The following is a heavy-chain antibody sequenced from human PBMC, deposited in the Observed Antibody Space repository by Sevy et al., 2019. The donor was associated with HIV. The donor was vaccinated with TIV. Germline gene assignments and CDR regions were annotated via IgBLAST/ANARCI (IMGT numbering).Heavy chain of an antibody. CDR1: GYTFSVYD. J-gene: IGHJ3*02. Sequence: ASVKVSCKASGYTFSVYDINWVRQVTGQGLEWMGWLNPSSSNTGYAENFQGRVTFTMDSSTSTGYMEMSSLRSEDTAVYYFARAAAGAYDAFDIWGQGTLVTVSS. CDR2: LNPSSSNT. CDR3: ARAAAGAYDAFDI. V-gene: IGHV1-8*03. D-gene: IGHD6-13*01.